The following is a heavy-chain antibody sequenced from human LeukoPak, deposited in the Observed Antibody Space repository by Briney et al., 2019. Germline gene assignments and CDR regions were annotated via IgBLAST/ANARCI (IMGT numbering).Heavy chain of an antibody. CDR3: ARDTQNYGGNRFYYYAMDV. J-gene: IGHJ6*02. CDR2: IYSGGST. Sequence: GGSLRLSCAASGFTVSSNYMSWVRQAPGKGLEWVSVIYSGGSTFYADSVKGRFTISRDNSKSTLYLQMNSLRGEDTAVYYCARDTQNYGGNRFYYYAMDVWGQGTTVTVSS. V-gene: IGHV3-53*01. D-gene: IGHD4-23*01. CDR1: GFTVSSNY.